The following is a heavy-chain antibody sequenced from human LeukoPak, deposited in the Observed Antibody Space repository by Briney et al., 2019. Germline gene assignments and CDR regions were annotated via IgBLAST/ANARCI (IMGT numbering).Heavy chain of an antibody. J-gene: IGHJ4*02. CDR1: GFTFSSYG. CDR2: IWYDGSNK. Sequence: GGSLRLSCAASGFTFSSYGMHWVRQAPGKGLEWVAVIWYDGSNKYYADSVKGRFTISRDNSKNTLYLQMNSLRAEDTAVYYGAKDGTIGYYYDSSGVLYYFDYWGQGTLVTVSS. D-gene: IGHD3-22*01. V-gene: IGHV3-33*06. CDR3: AKDGTIGYYYDSSGVLYYFDY.